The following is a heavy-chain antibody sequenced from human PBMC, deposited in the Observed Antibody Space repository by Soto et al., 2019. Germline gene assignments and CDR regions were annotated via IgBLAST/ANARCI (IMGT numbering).Heavy chain of an antibody. D-gene: IGHD2-2*01. CDR1: GFTFSSYG. J-gene: IGHJ6*03. V-gene: IGHV3-30*18. CDR3: AKESVPGQWDYYYYMDV. CDR2: ISYDGSNK. Sequence: GGSLRLSCAASGFTFSSYGMHWVRQAPGKGLEWVAVISYDGSNKYYADSVKGRFTISRDNSKNTLYLQMNSLRAEDTAVYYCAKESVPGQWDYYYYMDVWGKGTTVTVSS.